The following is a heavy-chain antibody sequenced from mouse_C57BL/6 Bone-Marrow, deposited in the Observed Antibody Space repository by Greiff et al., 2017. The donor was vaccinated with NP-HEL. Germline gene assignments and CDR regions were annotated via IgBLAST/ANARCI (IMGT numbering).Heavy chain of an antibody. J-gene: IGHJ3*01. CDR2: IYPGDGDT. CDR1: GYAFSSYW. CDR3: APISYGYDGWFAY. Sequence: QVQLKESGAELVKPGASVKISCKASGYAFSSYWMNWVKQRPGKGLEWIGQIYPGDGDTKYNGKFKGKATLTADKSSSTAYMQLSRLTSAVSAVYFCAPISYGYDGWFAYWGQGTLVTVSA. V-gene: IGHV1-80*01. D-gene: IGHD2-2*01.